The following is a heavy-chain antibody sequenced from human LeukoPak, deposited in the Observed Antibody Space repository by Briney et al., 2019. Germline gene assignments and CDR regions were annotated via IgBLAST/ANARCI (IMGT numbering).Heavy chain of an antibody. J-gene: IGHJ4*02. CDR1: GFTFSSYS. D-gene: IGHD2-21*02. CDR3: ARDRGRYCGGDCYSFDFDY. Sequence: GGSLRLSCAASGFTFSSYSMNWARRALGKGLEWVSSISSSSSYIYYADSVKGRFTISRDNAKNSLYLQMNSLRAEDTAVYYCARDRGRYCGGDCYSFDFDYWGQGTLVTVSS. CDR2: ISSSSSYI. V-gene: IGHV3-21*01.